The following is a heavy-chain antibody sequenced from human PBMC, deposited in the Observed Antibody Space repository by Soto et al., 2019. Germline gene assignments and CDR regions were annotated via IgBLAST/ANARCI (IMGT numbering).Heavy chain of an antibody. V-gene: IGHV3-7*01. Sequence: EVQLVESGGGLVQPGGSLRLSCAASGFTFSSYWMSWVRQAPGKGLEWVANIKQDGSEKYYVDSVKGRFTISRDNAKNSLYLQMNSLRAEDTAVYYCAREKEMITSGGVIALYFDYWGQGTLVTVSS. J-gene: IGHJ4*02. CDR3: AREKEMITSGGVIALYFDY. CDR2: IKQDGSEK. D-gene: IGHD3-16*02. CDR1: GFTFSSYW.